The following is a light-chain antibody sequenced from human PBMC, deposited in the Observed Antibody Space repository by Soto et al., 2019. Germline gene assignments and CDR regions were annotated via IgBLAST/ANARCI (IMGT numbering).Light chain of an antibody. CDR1: SSNIGSNT. V-gene: IGLV1-44*01. J-gene: IGLJ3*02. Sequence: QAVVTQPPSASGTPGQRVTISCTGSSSNIGSNTVNWYQQVPGTTPKLLIHSNDQRPSGVPGRFSGSKSGTSASLAISGLQSEDEADYYCAAWDDSLNGRGVFGGGTKVTVL. CDR2: SND. CDR3: AAWDDSLNGRGV.